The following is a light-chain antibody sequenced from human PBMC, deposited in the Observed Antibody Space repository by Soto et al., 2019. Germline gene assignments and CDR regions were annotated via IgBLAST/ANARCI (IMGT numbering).Light chain of an antibody. CDR2: RDS. V-gene: IGLV3-9*01. CDR3: QVWDSSTVV. Sequence: SYELTQPLSASVALGQTARITCGGNNIGSKNVHWYQQKPGQAPVLVIYRDSNRPSGIPERFSGSNSGNTATLTISRAQAGDEADYYCQVWDSSTVVFGGGTTLTVL. CDR1: NIGSKN. J-gene: IGLJ2*01.